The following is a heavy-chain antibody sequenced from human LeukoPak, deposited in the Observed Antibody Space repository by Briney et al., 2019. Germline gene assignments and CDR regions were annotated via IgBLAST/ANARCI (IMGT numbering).Heavy chain of an antibody. CDR1: GYTFTSYD. CDR3: ARGGLAGYCTNGVCQDV. CDR2: MNPNGGNT. J-gene: IGHJ6*04. Sequence: ASVKVSCKASGYTFTSYDINWVRQATGQGLEWMGWMNPNGGNTGYAQKFQGRVTMTRNTSISTAYMELSSLRSEDTAVYYCARGGLAGYCTNGVCQDVWGKGTTVTVSS. V-gene: IGHV1-8*01. D-gene: IGHD2-8*01.